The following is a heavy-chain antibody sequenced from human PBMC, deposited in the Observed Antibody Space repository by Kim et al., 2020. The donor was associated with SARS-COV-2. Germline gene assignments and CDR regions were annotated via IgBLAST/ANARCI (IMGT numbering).Heavy chain of an antibody. CDR3: ARDRVYCSSTSCERTQYLYYYYYYGMDV. V-gene: IGHV3-33*01. J-gene: IGHJ6*02. D-gene: IGHD2-2*01. Sequence: GGSLRLSCAASGFTFSSYGMHWVRQAPGKGLEWVAVIWYDGSNKYYADSVKGRFTISRDNSKNTLYLQMNSLRAEDTAVYYCARDRVYCSSTSCERTQYLYYYYYYGMDVWGQGTTVTVSS. CDR1: GFTFSSYG. CDR2: IWYDGSNK.